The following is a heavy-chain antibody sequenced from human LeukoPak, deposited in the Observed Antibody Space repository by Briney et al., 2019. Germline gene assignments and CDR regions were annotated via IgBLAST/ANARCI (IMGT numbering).Heavy chain of an antibody. CDR1: GFTFSSYS. CDR3: ARATALSPKLGYCSGGSCYSGDYYYGMDV. J-gene: IGHJ6*02. CDR2: ISSSSSYI. D-gene: IGHD2-15*01. V-gene: IGHV3-21*01. Sequence: GGSLRLPCAASGFTFSSYSMNWVRQAPGKGLEWVSSISSSSSYIYYADSVKGRFTISRDNAKNSLYLQMNSLRAEDTAVYYCARATALSPKLGYCSGGSCYSGDYYYGMDVWGQGTTVTVSS.